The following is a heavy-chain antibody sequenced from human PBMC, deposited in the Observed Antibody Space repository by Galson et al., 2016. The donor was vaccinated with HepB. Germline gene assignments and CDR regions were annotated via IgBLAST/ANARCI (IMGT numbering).Heavy chain of an antibody. CDR2: ISGSGGSP. J-gene: IGHJ5*02. CDR1: GFTFSSYA. CDR3: AKDTRSGFYSRGFDP. V-gene: IGHV3-23*01. Sequence: SLRLSCAASGFTFSSYAMSWVRQAPGKGLEWVSAISGSGGSPYYADSVKGRFTISRDNSENTLYLQMNSLRVEDTALYYCAKDTRSGFYSRGFDPWGQGALVTGSS. D-gene: IGHD3-3*01.